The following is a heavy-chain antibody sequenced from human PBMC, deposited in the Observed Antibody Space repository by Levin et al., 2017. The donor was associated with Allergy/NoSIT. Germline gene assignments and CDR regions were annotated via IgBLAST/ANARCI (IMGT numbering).Heavy chain of an antibody. CDR1: GFTFSSYA. D-gene: IGHD1-26*01. Sequence: SCAASGFTFSSYAMSWVRQAPGKGLEWVSGISGSGGSIYYADSVKGRFTISRDNSENTLYLQMNSLRGGDTALYYCAKEPASGSCFDYWGQGTLVTVSS. J-gene: IGHJ4*02. CDR2: ISGSGGSI. V-gene: IGHV3-23*01. CDR3: AKEPASGSCFDY.